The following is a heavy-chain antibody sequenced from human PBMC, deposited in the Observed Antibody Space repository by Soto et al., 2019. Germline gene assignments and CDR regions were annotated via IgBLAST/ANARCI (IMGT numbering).Heavy chain of an antibody. CDR1: GGSISSYY. Sequence: PSETLSLTCTVSGGSISSYYWSWIRQPPGKGLEWIGYIYYSGSTNYNPSLKSRVTISVDTSKNQFSLKLSSVTAADTAVYYCARHTLGSFDFWSGYSFDYWGQGTLVTVSS. J-gene: IGHJ4*02. V-gene: IGHV4-59*01. D-gene: IGHD3-3*01. CDR3: ARHTLGSFDFWSGYSFDY. CDR2: IYYSGST.